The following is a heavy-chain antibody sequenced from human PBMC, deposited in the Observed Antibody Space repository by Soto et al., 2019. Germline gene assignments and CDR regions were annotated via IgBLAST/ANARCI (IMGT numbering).Heavy chain of an antibody. V-gene: IGHV3-64D*06. D-gene: IGHD3-22*01. CDR2: ISTNGGST. CDR1: GFTFSIYA. CDR3: VKGEYYYDSSGYYPFDY. Sequence: GSLRLSCSASGFTFSIYAMHWVRQAPGKGLEYVSSISTNGGSTHYADSVKGRFTISRDNSKNTQYLQMSSLRADDTAVYYCVKGEYYYDSSGYYPFDYWGQGT. J-gene: IGHJ4*02.